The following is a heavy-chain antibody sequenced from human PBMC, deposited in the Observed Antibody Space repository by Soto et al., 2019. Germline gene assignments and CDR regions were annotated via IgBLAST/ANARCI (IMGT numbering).Heavy chain of an antibody. CDR3: ARAPYSGSYYYYYGMDV. D-gene: IGHD1-26*01. V-gene: IGHV4-59*01. Sequence: SETLSLTCTVSGDSMTYSYGSWIRLLPGKGLEWVGYIYYSGSTSYNPSLRRRVTMSVDTSKSQFSLKLNSVTAADTAVYYCARAPYSGSYYYYYGMDVWGQGTTVTVSS. CDR2: IYYSGST. J-gene: IGHJ6*02. CDR1: GDSMTYSY.